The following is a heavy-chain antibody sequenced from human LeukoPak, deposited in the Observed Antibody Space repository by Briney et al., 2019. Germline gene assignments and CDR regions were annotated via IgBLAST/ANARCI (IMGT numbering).Heavy chain of an antibody. Sequence: PGGSLRLSCAASGVIFEDYTMHWVRQVPGKTLEWVSLVNWHGTTYYADPLKGRFTISRDNSKNSLYLQMDSLRTEDTAFYYCAKDLTYESSGSVIDNWGLGTLVTVSS. J-gene: IGHJ4*02. CDR3: AKDLTYESSGSVIDN. CDR2: VNWHGTT. CDR1: GVIFEDYT. V-gene: IGHV3-43*01. D-gene: IGHD3-22*01.